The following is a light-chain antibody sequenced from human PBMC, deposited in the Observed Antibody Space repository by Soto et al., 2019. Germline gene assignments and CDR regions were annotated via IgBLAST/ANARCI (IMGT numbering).Light chain of an antibody. CDR2: ETS. V-gene: IGKV1-17*01. J-gene: IGKJ2*01. CDR1: EDIGYR. CDR3: LQHSDYPYT. Sequence: DIQMPQSPSSLSASVGDRVTITCRASEDIGYRLGWYQQKPGEVPKRLIYETSSLQRGVPPRFSGAGSGTDFTLTISALQPEDFATYSCLQHSDYPYTFGQGTQLDI.